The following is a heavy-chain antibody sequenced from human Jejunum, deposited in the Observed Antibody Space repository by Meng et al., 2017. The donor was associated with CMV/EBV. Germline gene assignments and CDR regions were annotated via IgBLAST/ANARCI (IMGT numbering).Heavy chain of an antibody. CDR3: VRGGDGYLY. CDR1: GGSISSGNYY. CDR2: IYASGNT. J-gene: IGHJ4*02. D-gene: IGHD5-24*01. Sequence: LNCTFSGGSISSGNYYWSWIRQPAGKGLEWIGRIYASGNTNYKPSLNSRVTMSVDTSKNQFSLKLNSVAAADTAVCYCVRGGDGYLYWGQGTLVTVSS. V-gene: IGHV4-61*02.